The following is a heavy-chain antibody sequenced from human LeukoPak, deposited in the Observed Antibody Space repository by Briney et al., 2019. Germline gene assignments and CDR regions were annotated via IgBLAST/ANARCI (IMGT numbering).Heavy chain of an antibody. CDR3: ARIKWDLTYFDY. CDR1: GFTLNNYW. D-gene: IGHD1-26*01. J-gene: IGHJ4*02. V-gene: IGHV3-74*01. CDR2: INVDGSSI. Sequence: GGSLRLSCAASGFTLNNYWMPWVRQAPGKGLVWVSRINVDGSSISYADPVKGRFTISRDNAGNTLYLQMNTLRAEDTAVYYCARIKWDLTYFDYWGQGTLVTASS.